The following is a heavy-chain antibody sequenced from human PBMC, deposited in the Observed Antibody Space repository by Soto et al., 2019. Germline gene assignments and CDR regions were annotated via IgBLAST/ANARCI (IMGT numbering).Heavy chain of an antibody. CDR2: INPISGGT. CDR3: RFDVQTGVVYFDC. D-gene: IGHD2-21*01. V-gene: IGHV1-2*02. CDR1: GYPFTGYY. Sequence: SVKVCCKASGYPFTGYYMHWVRQAPGQGLEWMGWINPISGGTNYAQNFQGRVTLTADKSTNTAFMEITGLRSDDTAVYYCRFDVQTGVVYFDCWGPGTLGTSPQ. J-gene: IGHJ4*02.